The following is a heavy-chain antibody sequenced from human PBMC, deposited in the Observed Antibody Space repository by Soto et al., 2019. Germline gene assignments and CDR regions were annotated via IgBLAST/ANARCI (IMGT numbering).Heavy chain of an antibody. Sequence: GASVKVSCKASGDTFTTYTINWVRQAPGQGLEWMGGIVPILGAGNYAQKFQGRVTITADRSTTTAYLDLSSLRSDDTAVYYCAREGEGIQAHRYWGQGTLVTVSS. CDR2: IVPILGAG. CDR3: AREGEGIQAHRY. J-gene: IGHJ4*02. V-gene: IGHV1-69*08. D-gene: IGHD3-16*01. CDR1: GDTFTTYT.